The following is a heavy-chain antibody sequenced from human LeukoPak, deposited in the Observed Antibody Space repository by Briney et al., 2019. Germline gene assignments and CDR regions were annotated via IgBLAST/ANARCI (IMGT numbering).Heavy chain of an antibody. CDR2: ISAYNGNT. Sequence: ASVKVSCRASGYTFINYGINWVRQAPGQGLEWMGWISAYNGNTNYAQKLQGRVTMTTDTSTSTAYMELRSLRSDDTAVYYCARYCSGGSCYSHLYYYYGMDVWGKGTTVTVSS. CDR1: GYTFINYG. J-gene: IGHJ6*04. CDR3: ARYCSGGSCYSHLYYYYGMDV. V-gene: IGHV1-18*04. D-gene: IGHD2-15*01.